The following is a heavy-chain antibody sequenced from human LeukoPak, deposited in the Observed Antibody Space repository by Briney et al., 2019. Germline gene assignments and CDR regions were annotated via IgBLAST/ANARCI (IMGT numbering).Heavy chain of an antibody. Sequence: GGSLRLSCAASGFTFSTHWMHWVRQVPGKGLIWVSRINPGGTSTNYVDSVKGRFTISRDNAQNTLHLQMDSLSLEDTAVYYCARGAGPNGGYVIDYWGQGTLVTASS. CDR1: GFTFSTHW. V-gene: IGHV3-74*01. D-gene: IGHD5-12*01. CDR2: INPGGTST. J-gene: IGHJ4*02. CDR3: ARGAGPNGGYVIDY.